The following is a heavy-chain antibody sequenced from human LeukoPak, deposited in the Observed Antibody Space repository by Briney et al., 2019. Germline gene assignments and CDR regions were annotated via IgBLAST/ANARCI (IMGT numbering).Heavy chain of an antibody. V-gene: IGHV3-23*01. D-gene: IGHD4-11*01. CDR3: ARDRIGTVTTHLPYY. CDR1: GFTFSSYA. Sequence: PGGSLRLSCAASGFTFSSYAMSWVRQAPGKGLEWVSAISGSGGSTYYADSVKGRFTISRDNSKNTLYLQMNSLRAEDTAVYYCARDRIGTVTTHLPYYWGQGTLVTVSS. J-gene: IGHJ4*02. CDR2: ISGSGGST.